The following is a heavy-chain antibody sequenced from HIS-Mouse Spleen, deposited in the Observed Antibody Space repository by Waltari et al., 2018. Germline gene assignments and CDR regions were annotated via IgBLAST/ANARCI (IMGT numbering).Heavy chain of an antibody. Sequence: QVQLVQSGAEVKKPGASVKVSCKASGYTFTGYYMHWVRQAPGQGLEWMGWINPNSGGTNYAQKFQGRVTMTRDTSISTAYMELSRLRSDDTAVYYCASSYYDSSGGDAFDIWGQGTMVTVSS. J-gene: IGHJ3*02. CDR2: INPNSGGT. CDR1: GYTFTGYY. D-gene: IGHD3-22*01. V-gene: IGHV1-2*02. CDR3: ASSYYDSSGGDAFDI.